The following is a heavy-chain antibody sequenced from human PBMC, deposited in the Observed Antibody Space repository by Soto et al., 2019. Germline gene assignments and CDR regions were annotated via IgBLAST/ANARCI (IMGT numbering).Heavy chain of an antibody. J-gene: IGHJ6*02. CDR3: ARHRCLGDCSSTSSEYYYGMDV. D-gene: IGHD2-2*01. CDR1: GASISSYY. V-gene: IGHV4-59*08. Sequence: SETLSLTCSVSGASISSYYYTWIRQTPGKGLEWIGYIYYSGSTNYNPSLKSRVTISVDTSKNQFSLKLSSVTAADTAVYYCARHRCLGDCSSTSSEYYYGMDVWGQGT. CDR2: IYYSGST.